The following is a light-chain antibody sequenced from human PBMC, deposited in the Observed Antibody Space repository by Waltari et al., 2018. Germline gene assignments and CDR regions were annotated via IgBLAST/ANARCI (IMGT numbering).Light chain of an antibody. Sequence: ALQMTQSPSSLSASVGDSVAITCRARQYIRNALGWDQQKPGEAPKVLIHAASNLQSGVPSRFSGSGSCTDCTLTISRQQPEECATYYCLQDYNYPRTFGQGTKVEIK. CDR1: QYIRNA. J-gene: IGKJ1*01. CDR3: LQDYNYPRT. CDR2: AAS. V-gene: IGKV1-6*01.